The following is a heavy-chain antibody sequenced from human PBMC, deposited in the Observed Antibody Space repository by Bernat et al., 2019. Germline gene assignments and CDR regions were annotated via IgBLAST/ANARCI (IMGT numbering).Heavy chain of an antibody. CDR1: GGTFSSYA. J-gene: IGHJ4*02. CDR3: ARDAPEYCGGDCYSDY. V-gene: IGHV1-69*01. CDR2: IIPIFGTA. Sequence: QVQLVQSGAEVKKPGSSVRVSCKASGGTFSSYAISWVRQAPGQGLEWMGGIIPIFGTANYAQKFQGRVRITADESTSTAYMGLSSLGSEDTAVYYCARDAPEYCGGDCYSDYWGQGTLVTVAS. D-gene: IGHD2-21*02.